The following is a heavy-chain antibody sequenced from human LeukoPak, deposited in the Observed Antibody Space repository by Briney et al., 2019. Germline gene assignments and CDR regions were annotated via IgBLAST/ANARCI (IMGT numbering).Heavy chain of an antibody. V-gene: IGHV3-48*01. CDR2: IGIDSGNT. J-gene: IGHJ4*02. CDR1: GFTFSGYS. CDR3: ARDYKYAFDN. Sequence: GGSLRLSCAASGFTFSGYSMNWVRQAPGKGLEWISYIGIDSGNTNYADSVKGRFTISGDKAKNSLYLQMNSLRVEDTAVYYCARDYKYAFDNWGQGTLVTVSS. D-gene: IGHD5-24*01.